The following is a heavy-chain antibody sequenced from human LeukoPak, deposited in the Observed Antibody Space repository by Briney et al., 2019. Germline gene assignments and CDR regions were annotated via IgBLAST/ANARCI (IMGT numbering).Heavy chain of an antibody. D-gene: IGHD3-10*01. CDR3: ARYYRFGFGDQVGFDY. J-gene: IGHJ4*02. CDR2: IYHSGST. Sequence: SETLSLTCAVSGYSISSGYYWGWIRQPPGKGLEWFGSIYHSGSTYYNPSLKSRVTISVDTSKNQFSLKLSSVTAADTAVYYCARYYRFGFGDQVGFDYWGQGTLVTVSS. CDR1: GYSISSGYY. V-gene: IGHV4-38-2*01.